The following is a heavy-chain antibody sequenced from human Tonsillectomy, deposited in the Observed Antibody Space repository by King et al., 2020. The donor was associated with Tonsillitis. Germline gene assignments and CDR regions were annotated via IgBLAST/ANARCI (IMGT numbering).Heavy chain of an antibody. D-gene: IGHD2-21*01. CDR3: ASRASTDY. V-gene: IGHV4-61*02. CDR1: GGSIKSGSYC. J-gene: IGHJ4*02. CDR2: MYTSGRA. Sequence: QLQESGPGLVKPSQTLSLTCTVSGGSIKSGSYCWGWIRQPAGRGLEWIGRMYTSGRAHYNPPLKNRATLSVDTSKNQFSLKLCSVTAADTAIYYCASRASTDYWGQGVLVTVSS.